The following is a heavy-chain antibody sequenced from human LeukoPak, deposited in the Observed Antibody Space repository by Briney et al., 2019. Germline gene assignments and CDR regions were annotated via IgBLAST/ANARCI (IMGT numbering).Heavy chain of an antibody. CDR1: GYTFTSYA. J-gene: IGHJ6*03. Sequence: GASVKVSCKASGYTFTSYAMNWVRQAPGQGLEWMGWINTNTGNPTYAQGFTGRFVFSLDTSVSTAYLQISSLKAEDTAVYYCARDLNYYDSSGASYYYMDVWGKGTTVTVSS. D-gene: IGHD3-22*01. V-gene: IGHV7-4-1*02. CDR2: INTNTGNP. CDR3: ARDLNYYDSSGASYYYMDV.